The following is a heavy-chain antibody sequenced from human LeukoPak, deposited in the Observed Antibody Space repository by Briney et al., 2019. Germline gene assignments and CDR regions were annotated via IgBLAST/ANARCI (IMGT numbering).Heavy chain of an antibody. CDR3: AGGPYYYDSSGTNFDY. CDR2: INPNSGGT. V-gene: IGHV1-2*02. J-gene: IGHJ4*02. Sequence: GASVKVSCKASEYTFTGYYMHWVRQAPGQGLEWMGWINPNSGGTNYAQKFQGRATMTRDTSISTAYMELSRLRSDDTAVYYCAGGPYYYDSSGTNFDYWGQGTLVTVSS. D-gene: IGHD3-22*01. CDR1: EYTFTGYY.